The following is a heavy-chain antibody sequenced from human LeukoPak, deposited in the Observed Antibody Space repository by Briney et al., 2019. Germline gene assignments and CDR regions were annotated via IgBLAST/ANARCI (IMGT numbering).Heavy chain of an antibody. D-gene: IGHD3-22*01. CDR2: IYYSGST. V-gene: IGHV4-39*07. CDR1: GGSISSSSYY. J-gene: IGHJ4*02. CDR3: AAVEFYYDRSGYYSHY. Sequence: SETLSLTCTVSGGSISSSSYYWGWIRPPPGKGLEWIGSIYYSGSTYYNPSLKSRVTISVDTSKKQFSLKLSSVSAADTAVYNCAAVEFYYDRSGYYSHYWGQGTLVTVSS.